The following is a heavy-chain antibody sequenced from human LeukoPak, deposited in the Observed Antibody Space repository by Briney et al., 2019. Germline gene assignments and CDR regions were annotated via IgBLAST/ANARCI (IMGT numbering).Heavy chain of an antibody. J-gene: IGHJ4*02. CDR3: AKDGGTGFDY. D-gene: IGHD2-15*01. CDR1: GFTVSSNY. CDR2: ISGSGGST. Sequence: PGGSLRLSCAASGFTVSSNYMSWVRQAPGKGLEWVSAISGSGGSTYYADSVKGRFTISRDNSKNTLYLQMNSLRAEDTAVYYCAKDGGTGFDYWGQGTLVTVSS. V-gene: IGHV3-23*01.